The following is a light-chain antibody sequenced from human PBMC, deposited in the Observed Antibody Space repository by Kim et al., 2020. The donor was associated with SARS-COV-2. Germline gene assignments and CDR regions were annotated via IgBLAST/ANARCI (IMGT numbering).Light chain of an antibody. CDR2: QAS. Sequence: ASGGDRVIITCRASQSISSWLAWYQQQPGKAPKLLIYQASTLENGVPSSFSGSGSGTEFALTISSLQPDDFATYYCQQYRSDPWTFGQGTKVDIK. J-gene: IGKJ1*01. CDR1: QSISSW. V-gene: IGKV1-5*03. CDR3: QQYRSDPWT.